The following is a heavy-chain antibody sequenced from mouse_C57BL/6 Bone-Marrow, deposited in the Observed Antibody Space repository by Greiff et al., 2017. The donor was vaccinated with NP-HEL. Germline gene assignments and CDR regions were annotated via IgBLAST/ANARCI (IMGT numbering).Heavy chain of an antibody. J-gene: IGHJ2*01. D-gene: IGHD1-1*01. Sequence: QVQLQQPGAELVRPGSSVKLSCKASGYTFTSYWMDWVKQRPGQGLEWIGNIYPSDSETHYNQKFKDKATLTVDKSSSTAYMQLSSLTSEDSAVYYYARWGPLFPFDYWGQGTTLTVSS. CDR2: IYPSDSET. V-gene: IGHV1-61*01. CDR3: ARWGPLFPFDY. CDR1: GYTFTSYW.